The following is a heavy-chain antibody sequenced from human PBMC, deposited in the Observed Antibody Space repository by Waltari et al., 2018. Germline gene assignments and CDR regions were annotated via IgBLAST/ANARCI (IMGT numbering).Heavy chain of an antibody. CDR2: IYYSGST. J-gene: IGHJ5*02. CDR3: ARELAELPRDFWFDP. V-gene: IGHV4-59*01. D-gene: IGHD1-26*01. CDR1: GGSISSYY. Sequence: QVQLQESGPGLVKPSETLSLTCTVSGGSISSYYWSWIRQPPGRGLEGFGGIYYSGSTNYTPALKSRVTISVDTSKNQFSLKLSSVTAADTAVYYCARELAELPRDFWFDPWGQGTLVTVSS.